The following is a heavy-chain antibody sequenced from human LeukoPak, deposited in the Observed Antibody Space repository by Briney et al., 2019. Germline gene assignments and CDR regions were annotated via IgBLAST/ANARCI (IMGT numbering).Heavy chain of an antibody. CDR2: INHSGST. Sequence: PSETLSLTCAVYGGSFSGYYWSWIRQPPGKGLEWIGEINHSGSTNYNPSLKSRVTISVDTSKNQFSLKLSSVTAADTAVYYCARVLGSGSLTDYWGQGTLVTVSS. J-gene: IGHJ4*02. V-gene: IGHV4-34*01. D-gene: IGHD3-10*01. CDR1: GGSFSGYY. CDR3: ARVLGSGSLTDY.